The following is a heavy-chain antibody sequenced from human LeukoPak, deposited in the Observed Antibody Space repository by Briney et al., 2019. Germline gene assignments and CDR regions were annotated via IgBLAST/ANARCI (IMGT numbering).Heavy chain of an antibody. Sequence: GGSLRLSWVASGXPIADFAMHWVRQAPGRGLEWVSLIGGDGVRTFYADSVKGRFSIPRDNSKNSLYLEMNSLRTEDAAIYYCAKESGKFDYWGQGTLVAVSS. J-gene: IGHJ4*02. CDR2: IGGDGVRT. V-gene: IGHV3-43*02. CDR1: GXPIADFA. CDR3: AKESGKFDY.